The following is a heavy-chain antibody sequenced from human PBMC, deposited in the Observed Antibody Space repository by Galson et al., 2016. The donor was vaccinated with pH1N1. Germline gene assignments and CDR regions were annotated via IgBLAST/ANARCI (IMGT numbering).Heavy chain of an antibody. CDR1: GGPFSSYT. D-gene: IGHD6-19*01. CDR2: ILPILGIA. CDR3: AKRYRSGWYYFDY. J-gene: IGHJ4*02. Sequence: SVKVSCKASGGPFSSYTINWVRQAPGQGLEWMGRILPILGIANYAQKFQGRVTITADKSTSTASMELSSLTSEDTAVYYCAKRYRSGWYYFDYWGQGTLVTVSS. V-gene: IGHV1-69*02.